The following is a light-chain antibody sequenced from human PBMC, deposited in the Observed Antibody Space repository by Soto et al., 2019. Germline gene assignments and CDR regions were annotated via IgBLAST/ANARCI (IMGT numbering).Light chain of an antibody. V-gene: IGLV2-14*01. CDR1: SSDVGGYNY. CDR2: VVS. CDR3: SSYRSGGTFV. J-gene: IGLJ1*01. Sequence: QSVLAQPASVSLSPGQSIAISCSGTSSDVGGYNYVSWHPQHPGKAPKVLISVVSNRPSGVSNRFSGSKSGNTASLTISGLQAEDEADYYCSSYRSGGTFVFGSGTKVTAL.